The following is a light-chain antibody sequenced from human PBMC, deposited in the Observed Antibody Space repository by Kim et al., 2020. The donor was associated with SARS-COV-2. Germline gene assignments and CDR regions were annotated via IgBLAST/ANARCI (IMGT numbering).Light chain of an antibody. Sequence: QTATLTCTGNSNNVGNEGVAWLQQHQGHPPKLLSYRNNNRPSGISERLSASRSGKTASLTITGLQPEDEADYYCSAWDSSLNAWVFGGGTQLTVL. J-gene: IGLJ3*02. CDR1: SNNVGNEG. CDR3: SAWDSSLNAWV. CDR2: RNN. V-gene: IGLV10-54*01.